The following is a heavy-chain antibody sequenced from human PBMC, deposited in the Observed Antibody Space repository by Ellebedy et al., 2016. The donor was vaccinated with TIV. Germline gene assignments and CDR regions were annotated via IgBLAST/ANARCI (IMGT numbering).Heavy chain of an antibody. J-gene: IGHJ4*02. CDR2: IWFDGRSE. CDR3: ARFHSQWLGGFYFDS. D-gene: IGHD6-19*01. Sequence: PGGSLRLSCAASGFTFTAYGMHRVRTAPGKGLEWVAFIWFDGRSEYYAASVKGRFTISRDNSQNTLSLQMTSLRPEDTAVYFCARFHSQWLGGFYFDSWGQGALVTVSS. V-gene: IGHV3-30*02. CDR1: GFTFTAYG.